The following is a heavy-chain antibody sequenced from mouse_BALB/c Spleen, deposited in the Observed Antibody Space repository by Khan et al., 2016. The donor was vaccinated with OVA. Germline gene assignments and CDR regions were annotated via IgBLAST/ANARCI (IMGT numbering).Heavy chain of an antibody. J-gene: IGHJ2*01. CDR1: GCSITSDYA. CDR2: ISYSGST. CDR3: ATTRFYYRYSFFDS. V-gene: IGHV3-2*02. Sequence: EVKLLESGPGLVKPSQSLSLTCTVTGCSITSDYAWNWIRQFPGNRLEWMGYISYSGSTNYNPSLKSRISITRDTSKNQFFLQLNPVTTEDTATYYCATTRFYYRYSFFDSWGQGTTLTVSS. D-gene: IGHD2-14*01.